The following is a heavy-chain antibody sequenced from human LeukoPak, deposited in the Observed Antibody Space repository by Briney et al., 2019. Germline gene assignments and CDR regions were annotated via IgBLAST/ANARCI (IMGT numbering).Heavy chain of an antibody. Sequence: GGSLRLSCAASGFTITTNYMNWVRQAPGKGLEWVSVIYGDDETNYADSVKGRFTISRDNSKNTLYLQMNSLRANDTAVYYCAREAVMPVAPVKIGTSDRPLYEYYGLDVWGQGTTVTVS. V-gene: IGHV3-53*01. J-gene: IGHJ6*02. CDR1: GFTITTNY. CDR2: IYGDDET. D-gene: IGHD1/OR15-1a*01. CDR3: AREAVMPVAPVKIGTSDRPLYEYYGLDV.